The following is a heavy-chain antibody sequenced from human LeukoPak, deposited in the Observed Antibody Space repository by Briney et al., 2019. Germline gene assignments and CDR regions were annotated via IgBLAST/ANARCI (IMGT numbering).Heavy chain of an antibody. CDR3: ARGGRGSAAVVAPRSFDI. CDR1: GFTVSSTH. Sequence: AGGSLRLSCEASGFTVSSTHMVWVRQAPGKGLEWVSVTYTGGNSYYAGSVQGQFIISRDISKNTLYLQMNNLRAEDSALYYCARGGRGSAAVVAPRSFDIWGQGTMVTVSS. J-gene: IGHJ3*02. CDR2: TYTGGNS. V-gene: IGHV3-53*01. D-gene: IGHD3-22*01.